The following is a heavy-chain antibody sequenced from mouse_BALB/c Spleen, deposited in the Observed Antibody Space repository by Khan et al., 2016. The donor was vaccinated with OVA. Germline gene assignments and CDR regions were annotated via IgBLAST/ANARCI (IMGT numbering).Heavy chain of an antibody. J-gene: IGHJ1*01. CDR1: GYTFTNYG. CDR3: ARSASYWFFDV. CDR2: INTYTGEP. D-gene: IGHD6-1*01. V-gene: IGHV9-3-1*01. Sequence: GKAGPELKKPGETVKISCKASGYTFTNYGMNWVKQAPGKGLKWMGWINTYTGEPTYADDFKGGFAFSLETSANTAYLQINNLKNEDTATYFCARSASYWFFDVWGAGTTVTVSS.